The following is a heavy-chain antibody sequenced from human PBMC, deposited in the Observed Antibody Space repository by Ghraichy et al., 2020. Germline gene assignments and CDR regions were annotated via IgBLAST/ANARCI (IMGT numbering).Heavy chain of an antibody. J-gene: IGHJ5*02. D-gene: IGHD1-7*01. CDR3: ARGLELDNWFDA. V-gene: IGHV3-23*01. Sequence: GESLNISCAASGFTFNNFAINWVHHSPGKGLQWVSSISGRGTTKYYADSVKGRFTISRDNSRNMASVQMNNLRPEDTAIYYCARGLELDNWFDAWGRGTLVTVSS. CDR2: ISGRGTTK. CDR1: GFTFNNFA.